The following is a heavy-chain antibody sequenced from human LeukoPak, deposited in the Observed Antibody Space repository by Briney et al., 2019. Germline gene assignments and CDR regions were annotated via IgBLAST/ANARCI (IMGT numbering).Heavy chain of an antibody. J-gene: IGHJ3*02. D-gene: IGHD2-21*01. CDR3: ARAEVTLLLHKAAFDI. Sequence: QTGGSLRLSCAASGFTVSSKYMSWVRQAPGKGLEWVSGMYDGGGTVYAESVKGRFTISRDTSKNTLDLQMNSLRVDDTGVYFCARAEVTLLLHKAAFDIWGQGTMVTVSS. CDR1: GFTVSSKY. CDR2: MYDGGGT. V-gene: IGHV3-66*01.